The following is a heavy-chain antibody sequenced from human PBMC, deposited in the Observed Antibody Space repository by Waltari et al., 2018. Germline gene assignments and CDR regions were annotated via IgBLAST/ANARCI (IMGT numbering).Heavy chain of an antibody. CDR2: IFHSGRP. Sequence: QVQLQESGPGLVKPSETLSLTCAVFGSSISSGYYWGWIRQPPGKGLEWVGTIFHSGRPYYNPSLKRRVTISVDTSKNQFSLKLSSGTAADTAVYFCARLGNMITFRGVIVPSSDAFDIWGQGTMVTVSS. V-gene: IGHV4-38-2*01. CDR3: ARLGNMITFRGVIVPSSDAFDI. CDR1: GSSISSGYY. J-gene: IGHJ3*02. D-gene: IGHD3-16*02.